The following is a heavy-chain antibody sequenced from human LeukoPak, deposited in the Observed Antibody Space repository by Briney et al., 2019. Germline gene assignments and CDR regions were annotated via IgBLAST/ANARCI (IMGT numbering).Heavy chain of an antibody. CDR3: TRGKVVLRGTVFDY. CDR1: GFTFTSYS. V-gene: IGHV3-48*01. CDR2: ITSSSTTV. J-gene: IGHJ4*02. Sequence: GGSLRLTCVASGFTFTSYSMNWVRQAPGKGLEWVSYITSSSTTVFYADSVKGRFTISRDNAKNSVYLQVNSLNVEDTAIYYCTRGKVVLRGTVFDYRGQGTPVTVSS. D-gene: IGHD2/OR15-2a*01.